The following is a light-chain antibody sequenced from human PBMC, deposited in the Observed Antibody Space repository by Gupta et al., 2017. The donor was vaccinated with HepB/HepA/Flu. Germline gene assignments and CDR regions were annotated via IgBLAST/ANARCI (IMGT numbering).Light chain of an antibody. CDR1: QSISSY. CDR2: DAS. J-gene: IGKJ4*01. V-gene: IGKV1-39*01. Sequence: DIQMTQSPSSLSASVGDRVTITCRASQSISSYLNWYQQKPGKAPKLLIYDASSLQSGVPSRFSGSGSGTDFTLTISSLQPEDFATYYCQQSYSTPLTVGGGTKVEIK. CDR3: QQSYSTPLT.